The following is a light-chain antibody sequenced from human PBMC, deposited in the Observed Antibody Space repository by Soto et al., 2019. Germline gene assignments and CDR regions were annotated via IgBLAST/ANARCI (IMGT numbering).Light chain of an antibody. J-gene: IGLJ3*02. V-gene: IGLV2-23*01. CDR1: SSDVGNYNL. CDR2: EGS. Sequence: QSALTQPASVSGSPGQSITFSCTGTSSDVGNYNLVSWYQHHPGKAPKLILYEGSKRPSGISNRFSGSKSGNTASLTISGLQAADEANYYCCSYAGSSTWVSGGGTKVTVL. CDR3: CSYAGSSTWV.